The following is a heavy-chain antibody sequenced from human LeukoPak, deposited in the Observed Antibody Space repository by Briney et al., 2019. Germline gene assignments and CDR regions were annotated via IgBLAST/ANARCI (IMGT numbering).Heavy chain of an antibody. J-gene: IGHJ6*02. D-gene: IGHD6-19*01. CDR3: ARDRYSSGWYPLNYYYSGMDV. CDR1: GDSVSSNSAA. V-gene: IGHV6-1*01. CDR2: TYYRSKWYN. Sequence: SQTLSLTCAISGDSVSSNSAAWNWIRQSPSRGLEWLGRTYYRSKWYNDYAVSVKSRITINPDTSKNQFSLQLNSVTPEDTAVYYCARDRYSSGWYPLNYYYSGMDVWGQGTTVTVSS.